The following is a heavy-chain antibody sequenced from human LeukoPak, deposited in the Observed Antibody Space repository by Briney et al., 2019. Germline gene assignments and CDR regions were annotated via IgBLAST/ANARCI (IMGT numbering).Heavy chain of an antibody. CDR3: ARGSSSWYEGGHDDAFDI. V-gene: IGHV1-69*04. D-gene: IGHD6-13*01. CDR1: GGNFSNYA. CDR2: IIPLLNIS. Sequence: SVKVSCKASGGNFSNYAVNWVRQAPGQGLEWMGRIIPLLNISDYAQKFQGRVTITADRSTTTGYMELSSLRSEDTAVYYCARGSSSWYEGGHDDAFDIWGQGTMVTVSS. J-gene: IGHJ3*02.